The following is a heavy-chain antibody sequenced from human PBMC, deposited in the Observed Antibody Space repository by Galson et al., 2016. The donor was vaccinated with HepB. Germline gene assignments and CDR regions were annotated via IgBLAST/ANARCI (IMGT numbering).Heavy chain of an antibody. Sequence: DARETTYAGSVKGRFTISRDNARNTLYLQMKSLRVEDTALYYCARAERHLDTNGNYQFYFDHWGQGSLVTVSS. CDR2: DARET. V-gene: IGHV3-74*03. J-gene: IGHJ4*02. CDR3: ARAERHLDTNGNYQFYFDH. D-gene: IGHD2-8*01.